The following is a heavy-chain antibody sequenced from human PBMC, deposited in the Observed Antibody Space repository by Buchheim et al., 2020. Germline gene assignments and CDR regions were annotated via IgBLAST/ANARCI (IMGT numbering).Heavy chain of an antibody. V-gene: IGHV4-59*01. CDR2: IYYSGST. CDR3: ARDRSGYWFDP. CDR1: GGSISSYY. Sequence: QVQLQESGPGLVKPSETLSLTCTVSGGSISSYYWSWIRQPPGKGLEWIGYIYYSGSTNYNPSLKSRVTISVDTSKNQFSLKPSSVTAADTAVYYCARDRSGYWFDPWGQGTL. J-gene: IGHJ5*02. D-gene: IGHD3-10*01.